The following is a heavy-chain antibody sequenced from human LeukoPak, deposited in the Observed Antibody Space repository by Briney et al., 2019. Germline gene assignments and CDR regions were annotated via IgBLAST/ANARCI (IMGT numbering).Heavy chain of an antibody. Sequence: GGSLRLSCTASGFTFTDYAMSWVRQAPGEGLEWIAAISGDGGGYTYYADSVKGRFAISRVNSKNTLYLEMNSLRAEDTAVYYCAKDLTSGSGSYDYWGQGTLVTVSS. D-gene: IGHD3-10*01. CDR3: AKDLTSGSGSYDY. CDR2: ISGDGGGYT. V-gene: IGHV3-23*01. CDR1: GFTFTDYA. J-gene: IGHJ4*02.